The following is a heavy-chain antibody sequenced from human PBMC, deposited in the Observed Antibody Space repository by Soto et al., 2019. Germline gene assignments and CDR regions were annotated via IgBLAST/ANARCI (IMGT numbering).Heavy chain of an antibody. V-gene: IGHV4-59*01. CDR3: ARTSSTWLIFDY. CDR1: AGSLTNNY. D-gene: IGHD6-13*01. J-gene: IGHJ4*02. Sequence: SETLSLTCTVSAGSLTNNYWSWVRQPPGQGLEWLGYIYYTGSTNYNPSLESRVTISVDTSKNQFSLRLTSVTAADTAVYYCARTSSTWLIFDYWGQGALVTISS. CDR2: IYYTGST.